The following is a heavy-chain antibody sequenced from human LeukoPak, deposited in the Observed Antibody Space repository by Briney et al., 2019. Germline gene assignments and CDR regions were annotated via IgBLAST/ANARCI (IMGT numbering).Heavy chain of an antibody. D-gene: IGHD3-10*01. CDR1: GDSMRSWNYY. CDR2: IFHSGTT. CDR3: ARLSITSYPESQSDPKGAFDI. J-gene: IGHJ3*02. Sequence: SETLSLTCTVSGDSMRSWNYYWGWIRQPPGKGLEWMGNIFHSGTTSYNPSLKTRVTMSVDTSEKTFSLRLSSVTAADTAVYYCARLSITSYPESQSDPKGAFDIWGQGTMVIVSS. V-gene: IGHV4-39*01.